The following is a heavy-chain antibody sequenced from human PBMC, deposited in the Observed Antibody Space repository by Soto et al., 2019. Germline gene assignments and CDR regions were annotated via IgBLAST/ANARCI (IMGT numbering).Heavy chain of an antibody. CDR1: GGSISSSSYY. J-gene: IGHJ4*02. V-gene: IGHV4-39*01. D-gene: IGHD3-9*01. CDR3: ARQGYYDILTGYYRATYYFDY. CDR2: IYYSGST. Sequence: QLQLQESGPGLVKPSETLSLTCTVSGGSISSSSYYWGWIRQPPGKGLEWIGSIYYSGSTYYNPSLKSRVTISVDTSKNQFSLKLSSVTAADTAVYYCARQGYYDILTGYYRATYYFDYWGQGTLVTVSS.